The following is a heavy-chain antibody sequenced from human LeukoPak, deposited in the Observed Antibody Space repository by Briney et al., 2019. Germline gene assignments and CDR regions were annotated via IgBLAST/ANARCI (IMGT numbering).Heavy chain of an antibody. CDR2: IYYSGIT. V-gene: IGHV4-59*08. CDR3: ARLDGRYFDWSPAYYYGLDV. CDR1: GVSITTYY. Sequence: NPSETLSLTCTVSGVSITTYYWTWIRQSPGKGLEWIGYIYYSGITKYNPSLKSRVTISVDTSKNQFSLKLTSVTAADTAVYYCARLDGRYFDWSPAYYYGLDVWGHGTSVTVSS. D-gene: IGHD3-9*01. J-gene: IGHJ6*02.